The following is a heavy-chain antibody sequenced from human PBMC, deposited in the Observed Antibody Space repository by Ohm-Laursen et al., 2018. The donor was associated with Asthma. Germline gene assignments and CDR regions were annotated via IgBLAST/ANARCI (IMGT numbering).Heavy chain of an antibody. V-gene: IGHV4-30-4*01. CDR1: GGSISSGDYY. J-gene: IGHJ3*01. Sequence: SQTLSLTCSVSGGSISSGDYYWSWIRQSPGKGLEWIGFIYYNGYTTSNPSLKSRVTMSVDTSRKQFSLRLDSVTAADTAVYYCAREHHNYDRGDAFDLWGQGNLVIVAS. CDR2: IYYNGYT. D-gene: IGHD3-22*01. CDR3: AREHHNYDRGDAFDL.